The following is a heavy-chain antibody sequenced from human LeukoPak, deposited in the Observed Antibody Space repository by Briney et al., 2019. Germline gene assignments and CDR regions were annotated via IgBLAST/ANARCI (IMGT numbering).Heavy chain of an antibody. J-gene: IGHJ4*02. CDR2: IIPIFGTA. Sequence: SVKVSCKASGGTFSSYAINWVRQAPGQGLEWMGRIIPIFGTANYAQKFQGRVTITTDESTSTAYMELSSLRSEDTAVYYCASPVGASDYFDYWGQGTLVTVSS. V-gene: IGHV1-69*05. CDR3: ASPVGASDYFDY. CDR1: GGTFSSYA. D-gene: IGHD1-26*01.